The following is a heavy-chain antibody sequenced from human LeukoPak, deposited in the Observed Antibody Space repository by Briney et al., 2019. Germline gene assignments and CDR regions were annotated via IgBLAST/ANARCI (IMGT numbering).Heavy chain of an antibody. CDR2: INAGDGNT. J-gene: IGHJ4*02. Sequence: GASVRVSCKTCGYTFTTYAMYWVRQAPGQRREWMGWINAGDGNTKYSQKFQGRVTITRDTSASTAYMELSSLRSEDTAVYYCARGDCSGGSCWNYFDDWGQGTLVTVSS. CDR3: ARGDCSGGSCWNYFDD. V-gene: IGHV1-3*01. CDR1: GYTFTTYA. D-gene: IGHD2-15*01.